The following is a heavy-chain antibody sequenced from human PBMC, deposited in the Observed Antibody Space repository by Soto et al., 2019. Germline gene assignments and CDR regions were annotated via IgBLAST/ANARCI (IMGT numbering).Heavy chain of an antibody. Sequence: ESVGGLVKPGGSLRLSCAFTFSTYSLNWVRQAPGKGLEWVSSISSSSSYIKYADSVKGRFTISRDNAKNSLYLQMNSLRAEDTAVYYCARDQGGSYDSWFVPWGQGTLVTVSS. CDR2: ISSSSSYI. J-gene: IGHJ5*02. D-gene: IGHD1-26*01. CDR1: TFSTYS. V-gene: IGHV3-21*01. CDR3: ARDQGGSYDSWFVP.